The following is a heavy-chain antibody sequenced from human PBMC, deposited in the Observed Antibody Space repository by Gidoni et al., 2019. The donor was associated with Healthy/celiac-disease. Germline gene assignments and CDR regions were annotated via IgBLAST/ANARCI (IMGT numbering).Heavy chain of an antibody. V-gene: IGHV3-48*02. D-gene: IGHD3-10*01. CDR3: ARRQRNLTMVQGFIYYYYGMDV. J-gene: IGHJ6*02. CDR1: GFTFSSYS. CDR2: ISSSRSTI. Sequence: EVQLVESGGGWVQPGGSLRLSCAASGFTFSSYSINWVRQAPGKGLEWVSYISSSRSTIYYADSVKGRFTIPRDNAKTSLYLQMNSLRDEDTAVYYCARRQRNLTMVQGFIYYYYGMDVWGQGTTVTVSS.